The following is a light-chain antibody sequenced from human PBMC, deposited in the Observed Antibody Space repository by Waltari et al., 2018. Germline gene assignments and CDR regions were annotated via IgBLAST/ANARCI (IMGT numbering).Light chain of an antibody. CDR2: AAS. CDR3: QQYNTWYT. CDR1: QRFSSSY. J-gene: IGKJ2*01. Sequence: IVLTQSPGTLSLSPGERATLSCRASQRFSSSYLAWYQHKPGQAPRLLSYAASSRAAGIPDRFSGSGSGTDFTLTIGRLEPEDSAVYYCQQYNTWYTFGQGTKLEIK. V-gene: IGKV3-20*01.